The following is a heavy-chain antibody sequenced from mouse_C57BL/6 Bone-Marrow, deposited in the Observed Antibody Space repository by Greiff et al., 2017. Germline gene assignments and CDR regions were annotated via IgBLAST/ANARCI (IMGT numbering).Heavy chain of an antibody. CDR1: GFTFSSYG. V-gene: IGHV5-6*01. D-gene: IGHD1-1*01. J-gene: IGHJ2*01. CDR2: ISSGGSYT. Sequence: EVKLMESGGDLVKPGGSLKLSCAASGFTFSSYGMSWVRQTPDKRLEWVATISSGGSYTYDPDSVKGRFNISRDNAKTTLYLQTISLKSEDTALYYCATTVVATNDYWGQGTTLTVSS. CDR3: ATTVVATNDY.